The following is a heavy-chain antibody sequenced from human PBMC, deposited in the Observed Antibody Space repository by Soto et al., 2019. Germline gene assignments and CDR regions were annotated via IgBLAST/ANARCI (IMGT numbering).Heavy chain of an antibody. CDR3: ARGQGAAIGDYYYHGMDV. J-gene: IGHJ6*02. V-gene: IGHV3-73*02. D-gene: IGHD2-2*02. Sequence: EVQLVESGGGLVQPGGSLKLSCAASGFIFSGSAIHWVRQASGKGLEWVGRIRSRANNFATSSAASVKGRFTFSRDDSKNTAYLQMNTLKPEDTAGYYCARGQGAAIGDYYYHGMDVWGQGTTVTVSS. CDR2: IRSRANNFAT. CDR1: GFIFSGSA.